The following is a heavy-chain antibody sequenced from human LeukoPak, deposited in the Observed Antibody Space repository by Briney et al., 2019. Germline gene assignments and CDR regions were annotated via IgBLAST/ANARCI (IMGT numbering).Heavy chain of an antibody. J-gene: IGHJ5*02. CDR2: ISAYNGNT. CDR3: ARVGRSGSSRHNWFDP. D-gene: IGHD1-26*01. CDR1: GYTFTSYD. Sequence: ASVKVSCKASGYTFTSYDINWVRQATGQGLEWMGWISAYNGNTNYAQKLQGRVTMTTDTSTSTAYKELRSLRSDDTAVYYCARVGRSGSSRHNWFDPWGQGTLVTVSS. V-gene: IGHV1-18*01.